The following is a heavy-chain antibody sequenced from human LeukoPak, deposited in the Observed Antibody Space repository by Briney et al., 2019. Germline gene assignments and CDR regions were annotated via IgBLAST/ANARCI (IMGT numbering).Heavy chain of an antibody. CDR3: ARGNGDPEYFDY. Sequence: SETLSLTCAVSGGSISSGGHSWSWTRQPPGKGLEWIGYIYHSGSTYYNPSLKSRVTISVDRSKNQFSLKLSSVTAADTAVYYCARGNGDPEYFDYWGQGTLVTVSS. CDR2: IYHSGST. D-gene: IGHD4-17*01. V-gene: IGHV4-30-2*01. CDR1: GGSISSGGHS. J-gene: IGHJ4*02.